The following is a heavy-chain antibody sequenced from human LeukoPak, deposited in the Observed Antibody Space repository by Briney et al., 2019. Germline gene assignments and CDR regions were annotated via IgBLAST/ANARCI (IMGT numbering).Heavy chain of an antibody. D-gene: IGHD1-14*01. CDR1: ALTFSNYF. J-gene: IGHJ3*02. Sequence: SLTLSCPPSALTFSNYFTSWVSQAQGGGRGWDSSVSESGERTYHADCVRGRFTISRDNSNNTLHLQMNTLRADDTAVYYCAKAGPGNMTSDAFDIWGQGTVVTVSS. CDR2: VSESGERT. V-gene: IGHV3-23*01. CDR3: AKAGPGNMTSDAFDI.